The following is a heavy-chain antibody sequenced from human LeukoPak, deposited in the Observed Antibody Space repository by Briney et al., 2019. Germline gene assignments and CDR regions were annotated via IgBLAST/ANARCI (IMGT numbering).Heavy chain of an antibody. V-gene: IGHV4-59*08. CDR3: ARLGGQYYYFGLDV. CDR2: IYYSGSS. Sequence: PSETLSLTCTVSGGSISSHYWSWIRQPPGKGLEWIGYIYYSGSSHYNPSLESRVTISVDTSKNQLSLKLSSVTAADTAVYYCARLGGQYYYFGLDVWGQGTLVTVSS. CDR1: GGSISSHY. J-gene: IGHJ6*02. D-gene: IGHD4-23*01.